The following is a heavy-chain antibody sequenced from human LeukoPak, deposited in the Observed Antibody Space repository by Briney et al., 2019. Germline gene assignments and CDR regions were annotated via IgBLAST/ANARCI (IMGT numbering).Heavy chain of an antibody. D-gene: IGHD3-10*02. Sequence: SETLSLTCTVSGGSISSSSYYWSWIRQPPGKGLEWIGSIYHSGSTYYNPSLKSRVTISVDTSKNQFSLKLSSVTAADTAVYYCAMSGNYYYYYMDVWGKGTTVTVSS. CDR2: IYHSGST. CDR1: GGSISSSSYY. V-gene: IGHV4-39*07. J-gene: IGHJ6*03. CDR3: AMSGNYYYYYMDV.